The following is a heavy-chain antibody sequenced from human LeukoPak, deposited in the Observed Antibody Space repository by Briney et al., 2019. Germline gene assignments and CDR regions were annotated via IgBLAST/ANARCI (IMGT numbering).Heavy chain of an antibody. V-gene: IGHV3-23*01. J-gene: IGHJ4*02. Sequence: PGGSLRLSCAASGFTFSSYAMSWVRQAPGKGLEWVSGLSGSGGSTYYADSVKGRFTISRDNSKNTLYLQMNSLRAEDTAVYYCAKVPRVQVPAAHFDYWGQGTLVTVSS. D-gene: IGHD2-15*01. CDR1: GFTFSSYA. CDR2: LSGSGGST. CDR3: AKVPRVQVPAAHFDY.